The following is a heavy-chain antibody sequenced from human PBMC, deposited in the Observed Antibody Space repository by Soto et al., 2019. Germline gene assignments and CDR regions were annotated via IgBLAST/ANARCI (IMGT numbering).Heavy chain of an antibody. D-gene: IGHD1-26*01. V-gene: IGHV2-5*02. CDR3: AHRRSGSYPFDY. CDR1: GFSLSTSGVG. Sequence: QITLKESGPTLVKPTQTLTLTCTFSGFSLSTSGVGVGWIRQPPGKALEWLALIYWDDEKGYSPSLKSRLTSTKDTSKNQVVLTMTNMDPVDTATYYCAHRRSGSYPFDYWGQGTLVTVSS. CDR2: IYWDDEK. J-gene: IGHJ4*02.